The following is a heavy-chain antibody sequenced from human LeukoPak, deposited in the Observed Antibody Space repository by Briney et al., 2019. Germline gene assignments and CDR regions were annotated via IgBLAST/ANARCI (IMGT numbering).Heavy chain of an antibody. CDR1: GGSFSGYY. J-gene: IGHJ3*02. Sequence: PSETLSLTCAVYGGSFSGYYWSWIRQPPGKGLEWIGEINHSGSTNYNPSLKSRVTISVDTSKNQFSLKLSSVTAADTAVYYCATYYYDSSGPTSAFDIWGQGTMVTVSS. D-gene: IGHD3-22*01. CDR3: ATYYYDSSGPTSAFDI. CDR2: INHSGST. V-gene: IGHV4-34*01.